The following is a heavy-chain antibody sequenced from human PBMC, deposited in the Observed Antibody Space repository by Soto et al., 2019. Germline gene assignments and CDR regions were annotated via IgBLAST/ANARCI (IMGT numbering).Heavy chain of an antibody. CDR1: GFTFSNFP. D-gene: IGHD6-19*01. CDR2: ISAINTGT. Sequence: EVQLLESGGGLVQPGGSLRLSCAASGFTFSNFPMSWVRQAPGKGLEWVSLISAINTGTYYADSVKGRFTTSRDNSKNTLYLQMNSLRAEDTAIYFCARREAVAGANDYWGQGTLVTVSS. V-gene: IGHV3-23*01. J-gene: IGHJ4*02. CDR3: ARREAVAGANDY.